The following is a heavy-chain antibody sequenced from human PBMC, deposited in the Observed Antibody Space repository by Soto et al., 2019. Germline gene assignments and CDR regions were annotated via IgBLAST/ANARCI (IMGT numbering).Heavy chain of an antibody. Sequence: SETLSLTCAVYGGSFGGYSWSWIRQPPGKGLEWIGEISHSGSSNYNPSLKTRVTISVDTSKNQFSLRLSSVTAADTAVYYCARGRKGYSGTWYVDWGQGTLVTVSS. D-gene: IGHD6-13*01. CDR1: GGSFGGYS. CDR3: ARGRKGYSGTWYVD. J-gene: IGHJ4*02. V-gene: IGHV4-34*01. CDR2: ISHSGSS.